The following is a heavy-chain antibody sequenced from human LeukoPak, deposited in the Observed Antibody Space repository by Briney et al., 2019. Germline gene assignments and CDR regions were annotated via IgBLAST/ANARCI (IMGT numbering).Heavy chain of an antibody. CDR2: IIGTGGGST. V-gene: IGHV3-23*01. CDR3: AKGPTTFDYSGFDY. Sequence: GGSLRLSCAASGFTFSSYAMTWVRQAPGKGLEWVSGIIGTGGGSTYYADSVKGRFTISRDNSKNTLYLQMNSLRAEDTAVYYCAKGPTTFDYSGFDYWGQGTLVTVSS. J-gene: IGHJ4*02. CDR1: GFTFSSYA. D-gene: IGHD4-11*01.